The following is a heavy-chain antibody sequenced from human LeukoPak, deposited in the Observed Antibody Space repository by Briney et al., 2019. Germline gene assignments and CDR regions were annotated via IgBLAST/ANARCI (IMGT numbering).Heavy chain of an antibody. J-gene: IGHJ4*02. CDR3: AREYCTNGVCFESFDY. D-gene: IGHD2-8*01. CDR2: IYTSGST. CDR1: GGSISSYY. V-gene: IGHV4-4*07. Sequence: SETLSLTCTVSGGSISSYYWSWIRQPAGRGLEWIERIYTSGSTNYNPSLKSRVTMSVDTSKNQFSLKLSSVTAADTAVYYCAREYCTNGVCFESFDYWGQGTLVTVSS.